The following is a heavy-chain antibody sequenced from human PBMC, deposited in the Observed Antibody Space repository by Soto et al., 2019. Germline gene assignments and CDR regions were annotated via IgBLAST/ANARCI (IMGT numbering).Heavy chain of an antibody. CDR3: ARPYDYNLPSGMDV. CDR2: IYYSGST. J-gene: IGHJ6*02. CDR1: GGSISSYY. V-gene: IGHV4-59*01. D-gene: IGHD4-4*01. Sequence: SETLSLTCTVSGGSISSYYWSWIRQPPGKGLEWIGYIYYSGSTNYNPSLKSRVTISVDTSKNQFSLKLRSVTAADTAVYYCARPYDYNLPSGMDVWGQGTTVTVSS.